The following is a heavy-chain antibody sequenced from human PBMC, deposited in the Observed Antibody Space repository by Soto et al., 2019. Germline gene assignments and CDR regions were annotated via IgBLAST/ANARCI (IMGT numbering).Heavy chain of an antibody. CDR3: ASRGYSYGFSLGMDV. CDR2: IYYSGST. D-gene: IGHD5-18*01. Sequence: QVQLQESGPGLVKPSQTLSLTCTVSGGSISSGGYYWSWIRQHPGKGLEWIGYIYYSGSTYYNPSLKSRVTISVDTSKNQFSLKLSAVTAADTAVYYCASRGYSYGFSLGMDVWGQGTTVTVSS. V-gene: IGHV4-31*03. J-gene: IGHJ6*02. CDR1: GGSISSGGYY.